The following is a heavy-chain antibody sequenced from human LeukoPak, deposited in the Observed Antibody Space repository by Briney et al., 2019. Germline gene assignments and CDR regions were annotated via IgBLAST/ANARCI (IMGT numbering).Heavy chain of an antibody. J-gene: IGHJ6*03. CDR1: AYTYSNYV. CDR2: ISYDGINK. V-gene: IGHV3-30-3*01. Sequence: SCKASAYTYSNYVIHWVRQAPGKGLEWLAVISYDGINKYYADSVKGRFTISRDHSKTTVDLQMDSLGGADTAVYYCARSPTYYYMDVWGKGTTVTVSS. CDR3: ARSPTYYYMDV.